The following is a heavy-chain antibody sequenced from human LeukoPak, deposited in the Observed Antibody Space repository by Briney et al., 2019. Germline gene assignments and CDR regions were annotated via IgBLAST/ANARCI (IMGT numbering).Heavy chain of an antibody. CDR2: IKHDGSEK. V-gene: IGHV3-7*01. J-gene: IGHJ3*02. CDR1: GFSFSNYW. CDR3: ARDAWGEAFDI. Sequence: GGSLRLSCAASGFSFSNYWMSWVRQAPGKGLVWVANIKHDGSEKYYVDSVKGRSTIYRDNAKNSMYLQMNSLRAEDTAVYFCARDAWGEAFDIWGQGTMVTVSS. D-gene: IGHD3-16*01.